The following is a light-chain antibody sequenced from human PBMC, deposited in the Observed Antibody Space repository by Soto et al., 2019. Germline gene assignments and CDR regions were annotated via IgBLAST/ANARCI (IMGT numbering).Light chain of an antibody. Sequence: DIQMTQSPSTLSASVGDRITISCRASQSVSGWLAWYQQKPGKAPKVLIYKASSLESGVPSRFSGSRSGTEFTLTISSLQPDDFATYFCQQYNSYPWTFGQGT. V-gene: IGKV1-5*03. J-gene: IGKJ1*01. CDR1: QSVSGW. CDR2: KAS. CDR3: QQYNSYPWT.